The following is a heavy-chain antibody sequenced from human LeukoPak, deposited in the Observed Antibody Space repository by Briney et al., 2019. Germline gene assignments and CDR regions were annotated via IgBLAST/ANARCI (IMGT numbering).Heavy chain of an antibody. V-gene: IGHV4-59*01. Sequence: SETLSLTCTGSGCSISSYYWSWIRQPPGKGLEWIGFIYYSGSTNYNPSLKHRVTISVDPSKNQFSLKLSSVTAADTAVYYCARLAAGNPFDYWGQGTLVTVSS. J-gene: IGHJ4*02. CDR3: ARLAAGNPFDY. CDR2: IYYSGST. CDR1: GCSISSYY. D-gene: IGHD6-13*01.